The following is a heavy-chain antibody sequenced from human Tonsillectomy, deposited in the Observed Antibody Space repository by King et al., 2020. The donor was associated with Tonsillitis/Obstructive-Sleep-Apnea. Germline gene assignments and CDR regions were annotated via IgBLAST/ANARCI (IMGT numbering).Heavy chain of an antibody. V-gene: IGHV3-15*01. CDR1: GITFNDAW. CDR3: TTDVPNDIYPIDY. CDR2: IKAKTSGETT. Sequence: VQLVESGGGLVKPGESLRLPCGVPGITFNDAWLGWVRQAPGKGLEWVALIKAKTSGETTHYAAPVNGRFTISRDDSEKTIYLQMNSLKTEDTAVYYCTTDVPNDIYPIDYWGQGTLVTVSP. J-gene: IGHJ4*02. D-gene: IGHD3-22*01.